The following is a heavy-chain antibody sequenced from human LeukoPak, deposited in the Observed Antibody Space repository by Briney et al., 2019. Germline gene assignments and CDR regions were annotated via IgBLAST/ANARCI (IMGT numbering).Heavy chain of an antibody. J-gene: IGHJ4*02. CDR2: IGGSGAGT. Sequence: PGGSLRLSCAASGFTFSSSAMSWVRQAPGKGLEWVSGIGGSGAGTYYAVSVKGRFTISRDNSKNTLYLQMNSLRAEDTAVYYCARAQGDYWGQGTLVTVSS. CDR1: GFTFSSSA. V-gene: IGHV3-23*01. CDR3: ARAQGDY.